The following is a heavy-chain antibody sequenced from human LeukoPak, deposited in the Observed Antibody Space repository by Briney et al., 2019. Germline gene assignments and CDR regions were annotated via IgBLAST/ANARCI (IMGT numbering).Heavy chain of an antibody. V-gene: IGHV3-9*01. CDR1: GFTFDDYA. D-gene: IGHD6-13*01. CDR2: ISWNSGSI. J-gene: IGHJ4*02. Sequence: GRSLRLSCAASGFTFDDYAMHLVRQAPGKGLEWVSGISWNSGSIGYADSVKGRFTISRDNAKNSLYLQMNSLRAEDTALYYCAKDIQPYSSSWYVSFDYWGQGTLVTVSS. CDR3: AKDIQPYSSSWYVSFDY.